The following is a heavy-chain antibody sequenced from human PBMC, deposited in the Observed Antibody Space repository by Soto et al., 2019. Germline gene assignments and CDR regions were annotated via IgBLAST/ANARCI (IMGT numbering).Heavy chain of an antibody. Sequence: GGSLRLSCAASGFTFSSYWMSWVRQAPGKGLEWVANIKQDGSEKYYVDSVKGRFTISRDNAKNSLYLQMNSLRAEDTAVYYCARRGLTMVRGVMYAFDIWGQGTMVTVSS. CDR1: GFTFSSYW. J-gene: IGHJ3*02. CDR3: ARRGLTMVRGVMYAFDI. D-gene: IGHD3-10*01. CDR2: IKQDGSEK. V-gene: IGHV3-7*01.